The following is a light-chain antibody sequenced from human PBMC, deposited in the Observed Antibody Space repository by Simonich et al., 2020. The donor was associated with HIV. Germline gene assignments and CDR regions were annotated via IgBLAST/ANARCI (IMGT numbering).Light chain of an antibody. CDR1: QSISSY. CDR3: QQSYSTPPT. V-gene: IGKV1-39*01. J-gene: IGKJ1*01. CDR2: AAS. Sequence: DIQRTQSPSSLSASVGDRVTITCRASQSISSYLNWYQQKPGKAPKLLIYAASSWQSGVPSRFSGSGSVTDFTLTISSLQPEDFATYYCQQSYSTPPTFGQGTKVEIK.